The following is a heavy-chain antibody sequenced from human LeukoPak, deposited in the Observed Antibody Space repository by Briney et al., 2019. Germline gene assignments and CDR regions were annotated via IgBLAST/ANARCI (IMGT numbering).Heavy chain of an antibody. V-gene: IGHV3-9*03. D-gene: IGHD2-15*01. CDR1: GFTFEDYV. Sequence: PGRSLRLSCAASGFTFEDYVMHWVRQVPGKGLEWVSSISWNSGYIDYADFVQGRFTISRDNAKNSLYLQMNSLTTEDMALYYCAKGGNYCSGGSCYFEYWGQGTLVTVSS. CDR2: ISWNSGYI. J-gene: IGHJ4*02. CDR3: AKGGNYCSGGSCYFEY.